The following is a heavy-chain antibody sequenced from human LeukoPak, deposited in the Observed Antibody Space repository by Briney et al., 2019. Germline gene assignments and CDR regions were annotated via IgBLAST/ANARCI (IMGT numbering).Heavy chain of an antibody. D-gene: IGHD4-23*01. Sequence: PGGSLRLSCAASGSTFSSYGMHWVRQAPGKGLEWVAVISYDGSNKYYADSVKGRFTISRDNSKNTLYLQMNSLRAEDTAVYYCANNGGNSYFDYWGQGTLVTVSS. J-gene: IGHJ4*02. CDR2: ISYDGSNK. CDR3: ANNGGNSYFDY. CDR1: GSTFSSYG. V-gene: IGHV3-30*18.